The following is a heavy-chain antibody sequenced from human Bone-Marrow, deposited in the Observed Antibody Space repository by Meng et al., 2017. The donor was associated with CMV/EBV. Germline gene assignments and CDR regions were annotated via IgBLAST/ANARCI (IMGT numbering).Heavy chain of an antibody. J-gene: IGHJ5*02. CDR2: IKQDGSEK. D-gene: IGHD2/OR15-2a*01. V-gene: IGHV3-7*01. CDR3: ARDGPQYSPTSGWFHP. Sequence: ETLSLTCTVSGGSISSYYWSWIRQPPGKGLEWVANIKQDGSEKHYVDSVEGRFIISRDNAKNSLHLQMNNLRAEDTGVYYCARDGPQYSPTSGWFHPWGQGTLVTVSS. CDR1: GGSISSYY.